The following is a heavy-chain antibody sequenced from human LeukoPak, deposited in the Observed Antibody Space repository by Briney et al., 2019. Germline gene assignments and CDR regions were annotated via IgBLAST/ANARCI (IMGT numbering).Heavy chain of an antibody. CDR2: IIPIFGTA. V-gene: IGHV1-69*01. Sequence: SVKVSCKASGGTSSSYAISWVRQAPGQGLEWMGGIIPIFGTANYAQKFQGRVTITADESTSTAYMELSSLRSEDTAVYYCARGYCSSTSCYPTVGWFDPWGQGTLVTVSS. CDR1: GGTSSSYA. CDR3: ARGYCSSTSCYPTVGWFDP. D-gene: IGHD2-2*01. J-gene: IGHJ5*02.